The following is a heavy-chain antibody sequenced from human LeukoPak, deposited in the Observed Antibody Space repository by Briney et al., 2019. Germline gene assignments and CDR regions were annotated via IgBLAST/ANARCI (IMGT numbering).Heavy chain of an antibody. Sequence: APVKVSCKASGYTFTGYDINCVRQATGQRLEWIGWMNPNIGNTSYAQNFQGRVTMTRNTSISTAYMELSNLQSDDPAVYYCAGGRGRGSYSDYWGQGTLVTVSS. CDR1: GYTFTGYD. V-gene: IGHV1-8*01. CDR3: AGGRGRGSYSDY. CDR2: MNPNIGNT. J-gene: IGHJ4*03.